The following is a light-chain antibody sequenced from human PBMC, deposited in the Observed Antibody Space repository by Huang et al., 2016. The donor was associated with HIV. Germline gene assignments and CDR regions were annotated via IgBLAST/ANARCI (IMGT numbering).Light chain of an antibody. CDR1: QGITDD. V-gene: IGKV1-6*01. J-gene: IGKJ1*01. CDR3: LQDHNYPRT. CDR2: GAS. Sequence: AIQMTQSPSSLSASVGDRVTITCRASQGITDDLAWYQQKPGKAPKRLISGASPLRSVVPSRFSGSGSGTDFTLTISSLQPEDYATYYCLQDHNYPRTFGQGTKVEI.